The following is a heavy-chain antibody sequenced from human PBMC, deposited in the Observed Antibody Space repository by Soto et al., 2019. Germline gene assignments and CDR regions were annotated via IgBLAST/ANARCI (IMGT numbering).Heavy chain of an antibody. V-gene: IGHV4-31*03. CDR1: GGSISSGGYY. J-gene: IGHJ4*02. Sequence: QVQLQESGPGLVKPSQTLSLTCTVSGGSISSGGYYWSWIRQHPGKGLEWIGYIYYSGSTYYNPSLKRRVTISVDTSKNQFSLQLSSVTAADTAVYYCARSAAYGDSYYFDDWVQGTLVTVS. CDR3: ARSAAYGDSYYFDD. CDR2: IYYSGST. D-gene: IGHD4-17*01.